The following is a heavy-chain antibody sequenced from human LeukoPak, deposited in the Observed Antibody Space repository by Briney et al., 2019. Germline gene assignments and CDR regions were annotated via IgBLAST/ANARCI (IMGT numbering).Heavy chain of an antibody. D-gene: IGHD3/OR15-3a*01. Sequence: SGGSLRLSCAASGFTFSSFAMHWVRQAPGKGLEYVSALSSYGGSTYYAGSVKGRFTISRDNSKNTLYLQMGSLRAEDMAVYYWARGLVYVDWNYFDYWGQGTLVTVSS. V-gene: IGHV3-64*02. CDR3: ARGLVYVDWNYFDY. CDR1: GFTFSSFA. CDR2: LSSYGGST. J-gene: IGHJ4*02.